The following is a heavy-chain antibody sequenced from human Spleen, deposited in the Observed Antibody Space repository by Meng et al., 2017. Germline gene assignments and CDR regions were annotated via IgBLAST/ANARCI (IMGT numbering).Heavy chain of an antibody. V-gene: IGHV5-51*01. CDR1: GYSFTTYW. CDR2: IYPGDSHT. D-gene: IGHD4-11*01. J-gene: IGHJ4*02. CDR3: AKVTSWGEFFDY. Sequence: GGSLRLSCKTSGYSFTTYWIAWVRQMPGKGLEWMGIIYPGDSHTRYSPSFQGQVTISADKSISTAYLQWTSLKASDTAMYYCAKVTSWGEFFDYWGQGTLVT.